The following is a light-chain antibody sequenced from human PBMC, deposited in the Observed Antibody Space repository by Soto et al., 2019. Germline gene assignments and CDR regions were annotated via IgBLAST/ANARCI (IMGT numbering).Light chain of an antibody. CDR3: SSYADTAYV. Sequence: QSALTQPASVSGSPGQSITISCTGTSGDIGSYNRVSWYQQHPGKAPKLIIYEVTDRPSGVSNRFSGSKSGNTASLTISGLQAEDEAEYYCSSYADTAYVFGTGTQLTVL. V-gene: IGLV2-14*01. CDR2: EVT. CDR1: SGDIGSYNR. J-gene: IGLJ1*01.